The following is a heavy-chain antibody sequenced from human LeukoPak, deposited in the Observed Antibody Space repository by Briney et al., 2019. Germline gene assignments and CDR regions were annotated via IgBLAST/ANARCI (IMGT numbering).Heavy chain of an antibody. CDR2: INAGNGNT. Sequence: EASVKVSCKASGYTFTSFAMYWVRQAPGQRLEWMGWINAGNGNTKYSQKFQGRVTITRDTSASTAYMELRSLRSDDTAVYYCARGVIVGAIPIDYWGQGTLVTVSS. J-gene: IGHJ4*02. CDR1: GYTFTSFA. V-gene: IGHV1-3*01. D-gene: IGHD1-26*01. CDR3: ARGVIVGAIPIDY.